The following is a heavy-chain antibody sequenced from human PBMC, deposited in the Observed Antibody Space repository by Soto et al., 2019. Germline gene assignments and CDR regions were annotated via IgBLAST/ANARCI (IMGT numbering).Heavy chain of an antibody. Sequence: EVQLVESGGVLVQPGGSLTLSCAASGFTFSSHWMHWVRQAPGKGLVWVSRINSDGSRINYADSVKGRLTISRDDAKNTVYLQMNSLRAEDTAVYSCARGAAGRYGMDVWGKGTTVTVSS. J-gene: IGHJ6*04. D-gene: IGHD6-25*01. CDR3: ARGAAGRYGMDV. V-gene: IGHV3-74*01. CDR2: INSDGSRI. CDR1: GFTFSSHW.